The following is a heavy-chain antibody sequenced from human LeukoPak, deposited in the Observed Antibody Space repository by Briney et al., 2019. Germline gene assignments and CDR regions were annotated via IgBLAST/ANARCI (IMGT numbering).Heavy chain of an antibody. V-gene: IGHV3-21*01. Sequence: GGSLRLSCAASGFTFSSYSMNWVRQAPGKGLEWVSSISSSSSYIYYADSVKGRFTISRDNAKNPLYLQMNSLRAEDTAVYYCARDRTTMVCFDYWGQGTLVTVSS. CDR1: GFTFSSYS. CDR2: ISSSSSYI. CDR3: ARDRTTMVCFDY. J-gene: IGHJ4*02. D-gene: IGHD3-10*01.